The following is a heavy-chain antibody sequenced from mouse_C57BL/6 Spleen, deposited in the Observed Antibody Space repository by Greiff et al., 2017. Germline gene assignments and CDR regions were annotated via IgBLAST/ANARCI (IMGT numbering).Heavy chain of an antibody. CDR1: GFSLSTFGMG. J-gene: IGHJ4*01. CDR2: IWWDDDK. Sequence: QVTLKVSGPGILQPSQTLSLTCSFSGFSLSTFGMGVGWIRQPSGKGLEWLAHIWWDDDKYYNPALKSRLTISKDTSKNQVFLKIANVDTADTATDYCARMDYYGNYKAMDYWGQGTSVTVSS. V-gene: IGHV8-8*01. CDR3: ARMDYYGNYKAMDY. D-gene: IGHD2-1*01.